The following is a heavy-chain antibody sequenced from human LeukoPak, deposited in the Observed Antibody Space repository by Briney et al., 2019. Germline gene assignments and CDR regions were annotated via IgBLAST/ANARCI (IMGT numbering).Heavy chain of an antibody. V-gene: IGHV3-53*01. D-gene: IGHD2-15*01. CDR3: ARDRGGTFGI. CDR1: GFSFSTHE. CDR2: IYTGGST. Sequence: GGSLRLSCAASGFSFSTHEMTWVRQAPGKGLEWVSVIYTGGSTYYADSVKGRFTISRDNSKNALFLQMSSLRGEDTAVYFCARDRGGTFGIWGQGTLVTVSS. J-gene: IGHJ4*02.